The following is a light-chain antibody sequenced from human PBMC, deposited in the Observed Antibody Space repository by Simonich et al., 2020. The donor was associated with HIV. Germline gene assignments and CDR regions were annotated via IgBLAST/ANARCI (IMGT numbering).Light chain of an antibody. CDR1: QSVSSN. V-gene: IGKV3-15*01. CDR3: QHYNNWLFT. Sequence: EVVMTQSPATLSVSPGERATLSCRASQSVSSNLAWYQQKPGQAPRLLIYYASTRATGIPARFSGSGSGTEFTLTISSMQSEDFALYYCQHYNNWLFTFGPGTKVDVK. J-gene: IGKJ3*01. CDR2: YAS.